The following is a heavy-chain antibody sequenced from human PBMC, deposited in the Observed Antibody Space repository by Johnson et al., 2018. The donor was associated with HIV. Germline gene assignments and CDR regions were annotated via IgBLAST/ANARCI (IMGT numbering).Heavy chain of an antibody. CDR1: GFTFSSYA. CDR3: ARETDIAPYSGSYPTQAFDI. D-gene: IGHD1-26*01. J-gene: IGHJ3*02. Sequence: QPGGSLRLSCAASGFTFSSYAMYWVRQAPGKGLEWVSTFSGSGDNTYYPGSVKGRFTISRDHAKNSLYLQMNSLRVGDTAVYYCARETDIAPYSGSYPTQAFDIWGQGTMVTVSS. V-gene: IGHV3-23*01. CDR2: FSGSGDNT.